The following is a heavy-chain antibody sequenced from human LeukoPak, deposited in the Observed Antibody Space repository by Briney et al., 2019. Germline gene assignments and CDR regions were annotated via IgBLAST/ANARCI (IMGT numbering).Heavy chain of an antibody. J-gene: IGHJ6*02. CDR2: ISGSSSTI. V-gene: IGHV3-48*01. Sequence: PGGSLRLSCAASGFTFSSYSMNWVRQAPGKGLEWGSYISGSSSTIYYADSVKGRFTISRDNGKNTLYLQMNSLRAEDTAVYYCARSSGYRNGMDVWGQGTTVTVSS. CDR1: GFTFSSYS. D-gene: IGHD6-13*01. CDR3: ARSSGYRNGMDV.